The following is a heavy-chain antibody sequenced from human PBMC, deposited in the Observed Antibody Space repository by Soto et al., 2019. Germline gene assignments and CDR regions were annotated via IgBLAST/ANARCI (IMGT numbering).Heavy chain of an antibody. CDR1: GSSSSRGYY. J-gene: IGHJ3*01. D-gene: IGHD3-16*02. CDR3: ARHYTSGGVVVFAFDV. CDR2: IFRRGSS. V-gene: IGHV4-38-2*01. Sequence: PSETLSLTRDVSGSSSSRGYYWCWIRHLPGEGLEWIASIFRRGSSNDNPSLKSRVIISLQMSKHQFYLQLRSVAARDTAVYYCARHYTSGGVVVFAFDVWAQGTMVTVS.